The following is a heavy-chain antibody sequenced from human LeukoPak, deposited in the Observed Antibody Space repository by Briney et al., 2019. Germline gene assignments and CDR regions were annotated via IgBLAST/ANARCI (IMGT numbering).Heavy chain of an antibody. CDR1: GYTFTDHY. Sequence: ASVKVSCKASGYTFTDHYMHWVRQAPGQGLEWMGWINPNSGGTNYAQKFQGWVTMTRDTSISTAYMELSRLRSDDTAVYYCARDPRGDPSGSYYYYYGMDVWGQGTTVTVSS. J-gene: IGHJ6*02. D-gene: IGHD1-26*01. CDR3: ARDPRGDPSGSYYYYYGMDV. CDR2: INPNSGGT. V-gene: IGHV1-2*04.